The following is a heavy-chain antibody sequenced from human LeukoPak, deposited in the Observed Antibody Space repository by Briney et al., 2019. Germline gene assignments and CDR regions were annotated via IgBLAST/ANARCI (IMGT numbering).Heavy chain of an antibody. CDR1: GFTFDDYA. Sequence: GGSLRLSCAASGFTFDDYAMHWVRQAPGKGLEWVSGISWNSGSIGYADSVKGRFTISRDNAKNSLYLQMNSLRAEDTALCYCAKDIVVRGVNPNWFDPWGQGTLVTVSS. D-gene: IGHD3-10*01. CDR3: AKDIVVRGVNPNWFDP. CDR2: ISWNSGSI. J-gene: IGHJ5*02. V-gene: IGHV3-9*01.